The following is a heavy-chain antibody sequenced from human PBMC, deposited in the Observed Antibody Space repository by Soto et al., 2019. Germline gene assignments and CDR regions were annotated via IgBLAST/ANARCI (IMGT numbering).Heavy chain of an antibody. CDR1: GGSISSYY. J-gene: IGHJ1*01. Sequence: SETLSLTCTVSGGSISSYYWSWIRQPPGKGLEWIGYIYYSGSTNYNPSLKSRVTISVDTSKNQFSLKLSSVTAADTAVYYCARGAKDRWLALWGVYFQHWGQGTLVTVSS. CDR3: ARGAKDRWLALWGVYFQH. CDR2: IYYSGST. D-gene: IGHD6-19*01. V-gene: IGHV4-59*01.